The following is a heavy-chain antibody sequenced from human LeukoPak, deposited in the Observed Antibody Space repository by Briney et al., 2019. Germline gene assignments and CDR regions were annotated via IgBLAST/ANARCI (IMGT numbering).Heavy chain of an antibody. CDR1: GASMSDYY. CDR2: IYYTGTT. Sequence: SETLSLTCTVSGASMSDYYWSWIRQPPGKGLEWIGYIYYTGTTNYNPSLKSRVTMSVDTSKNQISLKLSSVTAADSAVYYCVRRVRYFGQNDYWGQGTLVTVSS. V-gene: IGHV4-59*08. CDR3: VRRVRYFGQNDY. J-gene: IGHJ4*02. D-gene: IGHD3-9*01.